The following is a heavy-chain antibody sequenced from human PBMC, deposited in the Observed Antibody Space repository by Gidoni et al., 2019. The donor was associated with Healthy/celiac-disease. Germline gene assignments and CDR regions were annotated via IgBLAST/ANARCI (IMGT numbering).Heavy chain of an antibody. CDR2: INHSGST. CDR3: ARLKGYSIHTVTTLRGSPLGFDY. D-gene: IGHD4-17*01. J-gene: IGHJ4*02. Sequence: QVQLQQWGAGLLKPSETLSLTCAVYGGSFSAYYWSWLRQPPGKGLEWIGEINHSGSTNYNPSLKSRVTISVDTSKNQFSLKLSSVTAADTAVYYCARLKGYSIHTVTTLRGSPLGFDYWGQGTLVTVSS. CDR1: GGSFSAYY. V-gene: IGHV4-34*01.